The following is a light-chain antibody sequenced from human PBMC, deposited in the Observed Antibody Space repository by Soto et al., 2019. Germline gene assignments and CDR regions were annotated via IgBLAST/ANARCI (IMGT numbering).Light chain of an antibody. Sequence: QSVLAQPPSVSAAPGQKVTISFSGSSSNIAKNYVAWYQQLPGTAPKLLIYDNNKRPSGIPDRFSGSKSGTSATLGITGLQTGDEADYYCGTWDSSRRAGVFGGGTKVTVL. J-gene: IGLJ3*02. CDR1: SSNIAKNY. CDR3: GTWDSSRRAGV. CDR2: DNN. V-gene: IGLV1-51*01.